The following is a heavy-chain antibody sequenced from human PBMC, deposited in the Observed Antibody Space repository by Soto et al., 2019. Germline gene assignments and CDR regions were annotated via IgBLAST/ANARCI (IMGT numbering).Heavy chain of an antibody. V-gene: IGHV1-3*01. CDR2: INAGNGNT. J-gene: IGHJ4*02. CDR1: GYTFTSYA. Sequence: ASVKVSCKASGYTFTSYAMHWVRQAPGQRLEWMGWINAGNGNTKYSQKFQGRVTITRDTSASTAYMELSSLRSEDTAVYYCARVESGWYSQYFDYWGQGTLVTVSS. D-gene: IGHD6-19*01. CDR3: ARVESGWYSQYFDY.